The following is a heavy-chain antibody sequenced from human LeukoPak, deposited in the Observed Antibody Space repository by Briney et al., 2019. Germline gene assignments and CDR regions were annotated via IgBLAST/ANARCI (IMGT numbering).Heavy chain of an antibody. J-gene: IGHJ4*02. Sequence: WASVKVSCKASGYTFTSYAISWVRQAPGQGLEWMGWISAYNGNTNYAQKFQGRVTMTTDTSANTAYMELSSLISEDTAVYYCAIPDPIVGASKVFDYWGQGTLVTVSS. CDR2: ISAYNGNT. D-gene: IGHD1-26*01. CDR3: AIPDPIVGASKVFDY. V-gene: IGHV1-18*01. CDR1: GYTFTSYA.